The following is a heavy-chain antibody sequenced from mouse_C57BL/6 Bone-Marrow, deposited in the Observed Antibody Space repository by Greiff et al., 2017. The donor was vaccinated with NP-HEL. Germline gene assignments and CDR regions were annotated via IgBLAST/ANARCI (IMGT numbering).Heavy chain of an antibody. CDR1: GYSITSDY. CDR2: ISYSGST. Sequence: VHVKQSGPGLAKPSQTLSLTCSVTGYSITSDYWNWIRKFPGNKLEYMGYISYSGSTYYNPSLNSRISITRDTPKNQYYLQLNSVTTEDTATYYCARGGAYYSNYGGFAHWGQGTLVTVSA. CDR3: ARGGAYYSNYGGFAH. V-gene: IGHV3-8*01. D-gene: IGHD2-5*01. J-gene: IGHJ3*01.